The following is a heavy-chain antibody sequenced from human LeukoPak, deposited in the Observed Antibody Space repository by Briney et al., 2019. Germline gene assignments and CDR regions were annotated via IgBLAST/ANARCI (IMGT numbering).Heavy chain of an antibody. Sequence: SETLSLTCAVYGGSFSGYYWSWIRQPPGKGLEWIGEINHSGSTNYNPSLKSRVTISVDTSKNQFSLKLSSVTAADTAVYYCARDNGVAAAGTLYFDYWGLGTLVTVSS. CDR2: INHSGST. D-gene: IGHD6-13*01. J-gene: IGHJ4*02. V-gene: IGHV4-34*01. CDR3: ARDNGVAAAGTLYFDY. CDR1: GGSFSGYY.